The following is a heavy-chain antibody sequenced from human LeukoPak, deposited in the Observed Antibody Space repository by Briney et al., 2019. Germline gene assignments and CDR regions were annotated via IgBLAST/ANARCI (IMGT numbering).Heavy chain of an antibody. D-gene: IGHD3-3*01. CDR3: ARDRGGTDDFWSGYYTGYFDY. CDR1: GFTFSSYS. J-gene: IGHJ4*02. Sequence: PGGSLRLSCAAPGFTFSSYSMNWVRQAPGKGLEWVSSISSSSSYIYYADSVKGRFTISRDNAKNSLYLQMNSLRVEDTAVFYCARDRGGTDDFWSGYYTGYFDYWGQGTLVTVSS. V-gene: IGHV3-21*01. CDR2: ISSSSSYI.